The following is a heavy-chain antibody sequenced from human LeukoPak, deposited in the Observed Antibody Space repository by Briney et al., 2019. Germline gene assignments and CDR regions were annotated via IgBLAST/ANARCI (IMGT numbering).Heavy chain of an antibody. Sequence: GGSLRLSCTASRFTFSSYEMNWVRQAPGKGLEWVSYISSGGSTIYYADSVKGRFTISRDNAKSSLYLQMNSLRAEDTAVYYCARGGIYCSSTSCPMLNWFDPWGQGTLVTVSS. CDR2: ISSGGSTI. V-gene: IGHV3-48*03. D-gene: IGHD2-2*01. CDR1: RFTFSSYE. J-gene: IGHJ5*02. CDR3: ARGGIYCSSTSCPMLNWFDP.